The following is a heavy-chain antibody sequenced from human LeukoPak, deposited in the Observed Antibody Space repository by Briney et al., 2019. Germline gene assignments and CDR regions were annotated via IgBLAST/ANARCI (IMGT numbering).Heavy chain of an antibody. CDR2: TWYDGRNK. CDR1: GITFNA. V-gene: IGHV3-33*01. CDR3: ARKGGTRGPLNY. J-gene: IGHJ4*02. D-gene: IGHD2-8*01. Sequence: PGGSLRLSCAASGITFNAIHWVRQAPGKGLEWVALTWYDGRNKYYADSVKGRFTISRDNAKNSLFLQMNSLTAEDTAVYYCARKGGTRGPLNYWGQGTLVTVSS.